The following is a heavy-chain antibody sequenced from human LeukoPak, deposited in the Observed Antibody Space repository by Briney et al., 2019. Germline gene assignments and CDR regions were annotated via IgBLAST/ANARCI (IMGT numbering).Heavy chain of an antibody. V-gene: IGHV3-21*01. CDR1: GFTFSSYA. Sequence: GGSLRLSCAASGFTFSSYAMSWVRQAPGKGLEWVSSISSSSSYIYYADSVKGRFTISRDNAKNSLYLQMNSLRAEDTAVYYCASSEVATIGAFDIWGQGTMVTVSS. J-gene: IGHJ3*02. D-gene: IGHD5-12*01. CDR3: ASSEVATIGAFDI. CDR2: ISSSSSYI.